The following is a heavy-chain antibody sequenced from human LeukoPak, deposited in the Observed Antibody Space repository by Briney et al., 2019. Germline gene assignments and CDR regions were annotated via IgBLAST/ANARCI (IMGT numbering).Heavy chain of an antibody. J-gene: IGHJ3*02. CDR1: GFTFSNHY. V-gene: IGHV3-74*01. CDR3: ARDQTPHYYDSSGYYRNDAFDI. Sequence: GGSLRLSCAASGFTFSNHYMHWVRQAPGKGLVSVSRIDPDGRYTSYADSVKGRFTISRDNAKNSLYLQMNSLRDENTAVYYCARDQTPHYYDSSGYYRNDAFDIWGQGRMVTVSS. CDR2: IDPDGRYT. D-gene: IGHD3-22*01.